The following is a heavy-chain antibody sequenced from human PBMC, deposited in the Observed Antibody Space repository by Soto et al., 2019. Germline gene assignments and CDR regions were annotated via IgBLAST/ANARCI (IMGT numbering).Heavy chain of an antibody. Sequence: QVQLVQSGAEVKKPGASVKVSCKASGYTFTSYAMHWVRQAPGQRLEWMGWINAGNGNTKYSQKFQGKVTITRDTSASTAYMELSSLRSEDTAVYYCARVPGYSIGDLWGRGTLVTVSS. V-gene: IGHV1-3*01. CDR3: ARVPGYSIGDL. CDR2: INAGNGNT. CDR1: GYTFTSYA. D-gene: IGHD2-21*01. J-gene: IGHJ2*01.